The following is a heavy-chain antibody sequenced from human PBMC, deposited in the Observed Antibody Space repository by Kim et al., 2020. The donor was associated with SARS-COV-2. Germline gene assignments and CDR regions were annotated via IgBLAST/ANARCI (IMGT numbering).Heavy chain of an antibody. D-gene: IGHD2-15*01. J-gene: IGHJ5*02. V-gene: IGHV3-66*01. Sequence: GGSLRLSCAASGFTVSSNYMSWVRQAPGKGLEWVSVIYSGGSTYYADSVKGRFTISRDNSKNTLYLQMNSLRAEDTAVYYCARDPGLLTDSEQLDPWGQGTLVTVSS. CDR2: IYSGGST. CDR1: GFTVSSNY. CDR3: ARDPGLLTDSEQLDP.